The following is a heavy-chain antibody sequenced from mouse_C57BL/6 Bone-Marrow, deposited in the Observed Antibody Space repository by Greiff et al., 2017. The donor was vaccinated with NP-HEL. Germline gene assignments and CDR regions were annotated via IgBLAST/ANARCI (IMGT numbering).Heavy chain of an antibody. CDR3: AYDGYYPYYYAMDY. D-gene: IGHD2-3*01. V-gene: IGHV1-39*01. Sequence: EVKLQESGPELVKPGASVKISCKASGYSFTDYNMNWVKQSNGKSLEWIGVINPNYGTTSYNQKFKGKATLTVDQSSSTAYMQLNSLTSEDSAVYYCAYDGYYPYYYAMDYWGQGTSVTVSS. CDR1: GYSFTDYN. CDR2: INPNYGTT. J-gene: IGHJ4*01.